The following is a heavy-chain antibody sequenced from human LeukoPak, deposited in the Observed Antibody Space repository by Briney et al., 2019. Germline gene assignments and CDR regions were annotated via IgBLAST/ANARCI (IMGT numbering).Heavy chain of an antibody. CDR1: GFTFSSYS. D-gene: IGHD1-14*01. J-gene: IGHJ4*02. Sequence: GGSLTLSCAASGFTFSSYSMNWVRQAPGKGLEWVSYISSSSSTIYYADSVKGRFTISRDNAKNSLYLQMNSLRAEDTAVYYCARAPAGDFDYWGQGTTVTVSS. V-gene: IGHV3-48*01. CDR2: ISSSSSTI. CDR3: ARAPAGDFDY.